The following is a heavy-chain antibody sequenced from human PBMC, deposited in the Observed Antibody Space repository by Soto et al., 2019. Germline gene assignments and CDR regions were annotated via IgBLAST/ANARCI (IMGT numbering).Heavy chain of an antibody. Sequence: SETLSLTCTVSGGSISSGGYYWSWIRQHPGKGLEWIGYIYYSGSTYYNPSLKSRVTISVDTSKNQFSLKLSSVTAADTAVYYGARHGVFPPFGFWGKGTMVTVSS. J-gene: IGHJ3*01. D-gene: IGHD3-10*01. CDR1: GGSISSGGYY. V-gene: IGHV4-31*03. CDR2: IYYSGST. CDR3: ARHGVFPPFGF.